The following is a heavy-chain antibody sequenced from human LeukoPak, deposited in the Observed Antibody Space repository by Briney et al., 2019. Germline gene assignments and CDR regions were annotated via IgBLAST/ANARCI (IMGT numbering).Heavy chain of an antibody. V-gene: IGHV3-11*01. J-gene: IGHJ5*02. Sequence: GGSLRLSCEGSGFTFSGYYMSWIRQAPGKGLEWVSYINPSGSTIYYADSVKGRFTISRDNAKKSLDLQMYSLRAEDTAVYYCAGSYSSSGPKFDPWGQGTLVTVSS. CDR2: INPSGSTI. D-gene: IGHD6-6*01. CDR1: GFTFSGYY. CDR3: AGSYSSSGPKFDP.